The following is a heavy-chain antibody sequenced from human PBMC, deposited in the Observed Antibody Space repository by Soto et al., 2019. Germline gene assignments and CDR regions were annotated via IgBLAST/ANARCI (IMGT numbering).Heavy chain of an antibody. V-gene: IGHV4-59*01. CDR3: ARAGTTMVRGVISGWFDP. D-gene: IGHD3-10*01. CDR2: IYYSGST. CDR1: GGNIGSYY. Sequence: SETQSLTSTVSGGNIGSYYWSWIRQPPGKGLEWIGYIYYSGSTNYNPSLKSRVTISVDTSKNQFSLKLSSVTAADTAVYYCARAGTTMVRGVISGWFDPWGQGTLVTVSS. J-gene: IGHJ5*02.